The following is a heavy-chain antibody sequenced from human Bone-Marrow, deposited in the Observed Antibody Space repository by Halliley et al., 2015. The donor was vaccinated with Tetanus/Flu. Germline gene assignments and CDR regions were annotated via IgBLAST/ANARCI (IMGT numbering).Heavy chain of an antibody. CDR1: GFTFGGFR. CDR2: ISSSGYYK. D-gene: IGHD3-3*01. Sequence: SLRLSCAASGFTFGGFRMNWVRQTPGKGLEWVSSISSSGYYKHYADSVKGRFAISRDNADNSLFLDMDSLRAEDTAVYYCARESSGAGKRFFYYGADVWGHGTTVIVSS. V-gene: IGHV3-21*01. J-gene: IGHJ6*02. CDR3: ARESSGAGKRFFYYGADV.